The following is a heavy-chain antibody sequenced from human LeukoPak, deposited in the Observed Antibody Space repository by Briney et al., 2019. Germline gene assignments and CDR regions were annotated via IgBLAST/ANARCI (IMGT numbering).Heavy chain of an antibody. D-gene: IGHD1-26*01. V-gene: IGHV4-59*01. CDR2: IYYSGST. CDR1: GGSISSYL. CDR3: ARGQYSGSCFDK. Sequence: PSETLSLTCTVSGGSISSYLWSWIRQPPGKGLEWIGYIYYSGSTNYNPSLKSRVTILVDTSKNQFSLKVSSVNAADTAVYYCARGQYSGSCFDKWGQGSLVTVSS. J-gene: IGHJ4*02.